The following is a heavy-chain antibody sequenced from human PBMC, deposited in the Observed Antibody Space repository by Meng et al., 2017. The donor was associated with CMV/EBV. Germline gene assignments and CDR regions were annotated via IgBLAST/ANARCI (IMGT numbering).Heavy chain of an antibody. Sequence: GSLRLSCTVSGGSVSSGSYYWSWIRQPPGKGLEWIGYIYDSGSTNYNPSLKSRVTISVDTSKNQFSLKLSSVTAADTAVYYCARCVVVPAAPATPRIWFDPWGQGTLVTVSS. J-gene: IGHJ5*02. CDR2: IYDSGST. CDR3: ARCVVVPAAPATPRIWFDP. CDR1: GGSVSSGSYY. D-gene: IGHD2-2*01. V-gene: IGHV4-61*01.